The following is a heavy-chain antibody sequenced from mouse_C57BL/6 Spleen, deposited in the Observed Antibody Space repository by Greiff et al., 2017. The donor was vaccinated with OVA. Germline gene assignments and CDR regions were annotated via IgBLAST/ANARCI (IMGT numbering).Heavy chain of an antibody. Sequence: VQLQQSGPELVKPGASVKISCKASGYAFSSSWMNWVKQRPGKGLEWIGRIYPGDGDTNYNGKFKGKATLTADKSSSTAYMQLSSLTSEDSAVYFCASQFDYYGSSYWGQGTTLTVSS. CDR2: IYPGDGDT. CDR3: ASQFDYYGSSY. J-gene: IGHJ2*01. CDR1: GYAFSSSW. D-gene: IGHD1-1*01. V-gene: IGHV1-82*01.